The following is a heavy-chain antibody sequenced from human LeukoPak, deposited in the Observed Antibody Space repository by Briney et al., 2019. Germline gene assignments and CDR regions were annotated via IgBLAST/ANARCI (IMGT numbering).Heavy chain of an antibody. CDR2: IYTSGGT. CDR3: ARDQTGYYYMDV. CDR1: GGSISSGSYY. Sequence: SETLSLTCTVSGGSISSGSYYWSWIRQPAGKGLEWIGRIYTSGGTNYNPSLKSRVTISVDTSKNQFSLKLSSVTAADTAVYYCARDQTGYYYMDVWGKGTTVTISS. J-gene: IGHJ6*03. V-gene: IGHV4-61*02.